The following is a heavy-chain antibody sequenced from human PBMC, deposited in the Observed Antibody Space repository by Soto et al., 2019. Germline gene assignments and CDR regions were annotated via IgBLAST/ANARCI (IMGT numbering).Heavy chain of an antibody. D-gene: IGHD2-2*01. CDR3: ARDSPPAGSHI. Sequence: SETLSLTCTFSGGSISSGGYYWSWIRQHPGKGLEWIGYIYYSGSTYYNPSLKSRVTISVDTSKNQFSLKLSSVTAADTAVYYCARDSPPAGSHIWGQGTMVTVSS. J-gene: IGHJ3*02. CDR2: IYYSGST. V-gene: IGHV4-31*03. CDR1: GGSISSGGYY.